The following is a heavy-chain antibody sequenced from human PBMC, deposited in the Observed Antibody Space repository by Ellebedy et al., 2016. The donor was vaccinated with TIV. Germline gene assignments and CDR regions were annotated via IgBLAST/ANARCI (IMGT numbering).Heavy chain of an antibody. J-gene: IGHJ4*02. CDR1: GYTFSSYG. CDR3: ARWGATRITMVRGVIS. V-gene: IGHV1-18*01. D-gene: IGHD3-10*01. Sequence: ASVKVSCXASGYTFSSYGISWVRQAPGQGLEWMGWISAYNGNTNYAQKLQGRVTLTRDTSTSTAYMELRSLRSDDTAVYYCARWGATRITMVRGVISWGQGTLVTVSS. CDR2: ISAYNGNT.